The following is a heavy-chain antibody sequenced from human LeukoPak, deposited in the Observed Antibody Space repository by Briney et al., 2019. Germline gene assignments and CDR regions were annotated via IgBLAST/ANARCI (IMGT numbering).Heavy chain of an antibody. CDR3: AKDLGGSSFVLDY. CDR1: GFTFSAHG. V-gene: IGHV3-30*18. Sequence: GRSLRLSCAASGFTFSAHGMHWVRQAPGKGLEWVGYISYDGSQISYTESVKGRFTLSRDNSKSTSYLQMNTLRTADTAIYFCAKDLGGSSFVLDYWGQGNLVTVSS. CDR2: ISYDGSQI. D-gene: IGHD6-6*01. J-gene: IGHJ4*02.